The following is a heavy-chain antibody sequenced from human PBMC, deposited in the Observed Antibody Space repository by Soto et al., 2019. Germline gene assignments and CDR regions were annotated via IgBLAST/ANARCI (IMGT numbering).Heavy chain of an antibody. CDR3: ARRRPYGSGSYKPNWFDP. V-gene: IGHV5-51*01. D-gene: IGHD3-10*01. CDR2: IYPGDSDT. J-gene: IGHJ5*02. CDR1: GYSFTSYW. Sequence: GESLKISCKGSGYSFTSYWIGWVRQMPGKGLEWMGIIYPGDSDTRYSPSFQGQVTISADKSISTAYLQWSSLKASDTAMYYCARRRPYGSGSYKPNWFDPWGQGTLVTVSS.